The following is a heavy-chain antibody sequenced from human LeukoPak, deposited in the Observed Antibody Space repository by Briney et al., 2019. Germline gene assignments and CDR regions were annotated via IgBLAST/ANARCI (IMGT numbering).Heavy chain of an antibody. CDR2: ISSSSSYI. J-gene: IGHJ4*02. CDR3: ARAHNWKYGTFDY. V-gene: IGHV3-21*01. Sequence: GGSLRLSCAASGFTSSSYSMSWIRQAPGKGLEWVSSISSSSSYIYSAVSLKGRFTISRDNARKSLYLQMNSLRVEDTAVYYCARAHNWKYGTFDYWGQGTLVTVSS. CDR1: GFTSSSYS. D-gene: IGHD1-7*01.